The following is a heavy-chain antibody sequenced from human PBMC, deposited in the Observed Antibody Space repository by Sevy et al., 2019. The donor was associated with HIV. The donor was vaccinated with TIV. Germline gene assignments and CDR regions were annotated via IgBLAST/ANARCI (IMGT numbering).Heavy chain of an antibody. D-gene: IGHD3-16*01. J-gene: IGHJ3*02. CDR3: ARAGGWGNINHSNQILDI. CDR2: IDQDGSDK. V-gene: IGHV3-7*01. Sequence: GGSLRLSCAASEFIFTGYWMNWVRQAPGKGLEWVANIDQDGSDKRYVDSVRGRFTISRDNANNFLYLQMSSLRTDDTAVYYCARAGGWGNINHSNQILDIWGHGTKVTVSS. CDR1: EFIFTGYW.